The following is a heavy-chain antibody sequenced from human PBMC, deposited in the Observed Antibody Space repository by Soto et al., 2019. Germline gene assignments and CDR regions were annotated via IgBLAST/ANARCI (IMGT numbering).Heavy chain of an antibody. Sequence: SETLSLTCTFSGGSIISYYWSWIRQPPGKGLEWIGYIYYSGSTNYNPSLKSRVTISVDTSKNQFSLKLSSVTAADTAVYYCARAGSGWGRALFDYWGQGTLVTVSS. CDR3: ARAGSGWGRALFDY. CDR2: IYYSGST. J-gene: IGHJ4*02. CDR1: GGSIISYY. D-gene: IGHD6-19*01. V-gene: IGHV4-59*01.